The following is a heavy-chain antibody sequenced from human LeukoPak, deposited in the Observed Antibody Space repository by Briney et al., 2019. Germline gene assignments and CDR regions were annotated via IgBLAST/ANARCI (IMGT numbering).Heavy chain of an antibody. CDR1: GFTFSDYY. Sequence: PGGSLRLSCAASGFTFSDYYMSWIRQTPGKGLEWVSYISSSGSTIYYADSVKGRFTISRDNAKNSLYLQMNSLRAEDTAVYYCARERVPGYCSGGSCYYYMDVWGKGTTVTVSS. J-gene: IGHJ6*03. D-gene: IGHD2-15*01. CDR2: ISSSGSTI. CDR3: ARERVPGYCSGGSCYYYMDV. V-gene: IGHV3-11*04.